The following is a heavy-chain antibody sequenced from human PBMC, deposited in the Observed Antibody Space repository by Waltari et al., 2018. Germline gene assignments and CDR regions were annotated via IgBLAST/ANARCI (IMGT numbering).Heavy chain of an antibody. Sequence: QVQLQESGPGLVKPSETLSLTCAVSGYSISSGYYWGWIRQPPGKGLEWIGSMYHSGRTYYNPSLKSRVTISVDMSKNQFSLRLSSVTAADTAVYYCRNYYYGSGPSYYFDYWGQGTLVTVSS. CDR2: MYHSGRT. V-gene: IGHV4-38-2*01. CDR1: GYSISSGYY. J-gene: IGHJ4*02. D-gene: IGHD3-10*01. CDR3: RNYYYGSGPSYYFDY.